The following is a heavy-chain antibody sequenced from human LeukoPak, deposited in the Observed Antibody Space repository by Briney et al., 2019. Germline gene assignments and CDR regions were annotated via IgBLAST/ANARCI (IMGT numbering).Heavy chain of an antibody. CDR2: ISSSSSYI. CDR1: GFNFSSYA. Sequence: GGSLRLSCTASGFNFSSYAMNWVRQAPGKGLEWVSSISSSSSYIYYADSVKGRFTISRDNAKNSLYLQMNSLRAEDTAVYYCARDLGDAMDVWGKGTTVTVSS. J-gene: IGHJ6*03. D-gene: IGHD7-27*01. CDR3: ARDLGDAMDV. V-gene: IGHV3-21*01.